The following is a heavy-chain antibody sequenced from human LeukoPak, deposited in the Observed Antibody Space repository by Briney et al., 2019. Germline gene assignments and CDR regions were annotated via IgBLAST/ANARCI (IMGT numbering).Heavy chain of an antibody. CDR3: AKNIAAAAWFDP. Sequence: SDTLSLTCAVSGYSISSDNWWGWIRQPPGKGLEWIGYIYYSGSTYYNPSLKSRVTMSVDTSKNQFSLKLSSVTAVDTAVYYCAKNIAAAAWFDPWGQGTLVTVSS. D-gene: IGHD6-13*01. V-gene: IGHV4-28*01. CDR2: IYYSGST. CDR1: GYSISSDNW. J-gene: IGHJ5*02.